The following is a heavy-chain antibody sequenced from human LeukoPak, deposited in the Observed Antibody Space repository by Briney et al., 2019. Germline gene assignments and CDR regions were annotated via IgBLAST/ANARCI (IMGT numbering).Heavy chain of an antibody. J-gene: IGHJ3*02. CDR2: INDYGSET. CDR1: GFTFSYFW. Sequence: GGSLRLSCAASGFTFSYFWMHWVRRAPGKGLEWVSRINDYGSETVYADSVKGRFTISRDNSKNTLYLQTNSLRAEDTAVYYCAKVWFGEPMEAFDIWGQGTMVTVSS. D-gene: IGHD3-10*01. CDR3: AKVWFGEPMEAFDI. V-gene: IGHV3-74*01.